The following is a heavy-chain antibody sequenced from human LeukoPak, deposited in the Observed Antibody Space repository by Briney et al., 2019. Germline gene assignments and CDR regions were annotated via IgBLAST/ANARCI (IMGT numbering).Heavy chain of an antibody. J-gene: IGHJ1*01. V-gene: IGHV4-59*01. D-gene: IGHD6-13*01. CDR2: IYSSGSP. CDR1: GGSITNYY. Sequence: PSETLSLTCTVSGGSITNYYWSWIRQPPGKGLEWIGYIYSSGSPNYNPSLKSRVTISVDTSKNQFSLKLSSVTAADTAVYYCARDQGGSSWQTQYFQHWGQGTLVTVSS. CDR3: ARDQGGSSWQTQYFQH.